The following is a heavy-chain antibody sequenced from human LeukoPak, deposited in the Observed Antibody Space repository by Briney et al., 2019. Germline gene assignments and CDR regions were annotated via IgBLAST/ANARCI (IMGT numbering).Heavy chain of an antibody. Sequence: PGGSLRLSCAASGFTFSDYYMSWIRQAPGKGLEWVSYISSSSSYTKYADSVKGRFTISRDNAKKSLYLQMNSLRVEDTAVYYCARDRAQWLLRFAFDDWGQGTLVTVSS. CDR2: ISSSSSYT. J-gene: IGHJ4*02. V-gene: IGHV3-11*05. CDR3: ARDRAQWLLRFAFDD. D-gene: IGHD6-19*01. CDR1: GFTFSDYY.